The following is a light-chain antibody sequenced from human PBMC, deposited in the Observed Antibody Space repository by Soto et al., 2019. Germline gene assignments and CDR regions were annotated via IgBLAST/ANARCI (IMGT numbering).Light chain of an antibody. Sequence: EILMTQSPATLSVSPGERATLSCRASHIVGSSLAWYQQKTGQAPRLLIYGASTRATGVPARFSGSGSGTEFTLTISGLRSEDFAVYSCQQYNSWPFTFGQGTKLEIK. CDR1: HIVGSS. V-gene: IGKV3-15*01. CDR2: GAS. CDR3: QQYNSWPFT. J-gene: IGKJ2*01.